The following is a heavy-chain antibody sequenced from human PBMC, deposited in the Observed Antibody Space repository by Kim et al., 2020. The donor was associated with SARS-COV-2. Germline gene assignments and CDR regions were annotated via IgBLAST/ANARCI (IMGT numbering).Heavy chain of an antibody. J-gene: IGHJ5*02. Sequence: GGSLRLSCAASGFTFSSYSMHWVRQAPGKGLEWVAVIWNSRSNIYYADSVKGRFTISRDNAKNSLYLQMNSLRAEDTAVYYCARDNGYYGGNSRFDPWGQGTLVTVSS. V-gene: IGHV3-33*08. CDR3: ARDNGYYGGNSRFDP. CDR2: IWNSRSNI. CDR1: GFTFSSYS. D-gene: IGHD4-17*01.